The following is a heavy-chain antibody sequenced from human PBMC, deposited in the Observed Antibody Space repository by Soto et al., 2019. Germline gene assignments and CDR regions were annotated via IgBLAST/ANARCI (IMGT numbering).Heavy chain of an antibody. CDR2: IYYSGST. J-gene: IGHJ4*02. Sequence: SETLSLTCTVSGGSVSSGSYYWSWIRQPPGKGLEWIGYIYYSGSTNYNPSLKSRVTISVDTSKNQFSLKLSSVTAADTAVYYCARTITLSTMVRGVRSGFDYSGQGTLVTVSS. V-gene: IGHV4-61*01. D-gene: IGHD3-10*01. CDR3: ARTITLSTMVRGVRSGFDY. CDR1: GGSVSSGSYY.